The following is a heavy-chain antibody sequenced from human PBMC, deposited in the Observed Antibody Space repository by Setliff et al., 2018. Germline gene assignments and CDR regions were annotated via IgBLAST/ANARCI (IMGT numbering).Heavy chain of an antibody. CDR3: VREGVDSRSSTDYRYYMDV. J-gene: IGHJ6*03. V-gene: IGHV1-69*05. CDR1: GGTFKNYG. D-gene: IGHD3-22*01. Sequence: GASVKVSCKASGGTFKNYGISWVRQAPGQGLEWMGGIIPIFGTTNYAQKFQGRATIITDESTSTAYMELSSLRSEDTAVYYCVREGVDSRSSTDYRYYMDVWGKGTTVTVSS. CDR2: IIPIFGTT.